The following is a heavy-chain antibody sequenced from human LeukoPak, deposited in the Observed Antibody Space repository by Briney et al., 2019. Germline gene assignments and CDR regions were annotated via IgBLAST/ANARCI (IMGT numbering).Heavy chain of an antibody. Sequence: AGGPLRLSCAASGFTFSSYGMHWVRQAPGKGLEWVALISDDGSNKFYAESVKGRFTISRDNSKNTLYLQMSSLRAEDTAVYYCAKDPYSSGRYNWFDSWGQGTLVTVSS. CDR3: AKDPYSSGRYNWFDS. CDR2: ISDDGSNK. D-gene: IGHD6-19*01. V-gene: IGHV3-30*18. J-gene: IGHJ5*01. CDR1: GFTFSSYG.